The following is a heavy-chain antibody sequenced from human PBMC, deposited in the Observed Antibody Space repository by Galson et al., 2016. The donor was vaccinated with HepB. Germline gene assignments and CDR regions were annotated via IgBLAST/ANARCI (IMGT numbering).Heavy chain of an antibody. CDR3: ARDLGYGAGDYGTDV. D-gene: IGHD4/OR15-4a*01. J-gene: IGHJ6*02. CDR1: GFSLSSYT. Sequence: SLRLSCAASGFSLSSYTMNWVRQAPGKGLEWVSSISRGSGYTFYADSVKGRFTFSRDNAKNSLFLQMNSLRAEDTAVYYCARDLGYGAGDYGTDVWGQGITVTVSS. CDR2: ISRGSGYT. V-gene: IGHV3-21*01.